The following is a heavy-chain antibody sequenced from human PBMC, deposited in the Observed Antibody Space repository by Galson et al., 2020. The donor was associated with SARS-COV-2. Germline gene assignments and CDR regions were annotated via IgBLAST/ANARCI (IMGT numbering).Heavy chain of an antibody. Sequence: GESLKISCAASGFTVSSNYMSWVRQAPGKGLEWVSVIYSGGSTYYAGSVKGRFTISRDNPKNMLYLQMNSLRAEDTAVYYCARDRVVGDQTRIGAFDIWGQGTMVTVSS. D-gene: IGHD1-26*01. V-gene: IGHV3-66*01. CDR1: GFTVSSNY. J-gene: IGHJ3*02. CDR2: IYSGGST. CDR3: ARDRVVGDQTRIGAFDI.